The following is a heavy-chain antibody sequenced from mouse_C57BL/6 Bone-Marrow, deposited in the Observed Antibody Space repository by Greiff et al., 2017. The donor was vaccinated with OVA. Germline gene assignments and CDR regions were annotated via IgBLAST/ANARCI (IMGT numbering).Heavy chain of an antibody. CDR1: GFNIKNTY. CDR3: ATTYGSSYDWYFDV. V-gene: IGHV14-3*01. D-gene: IGHD1-1*01. CDR2: IDPANGNT. J-gene: IGHJ1*03. Sequence: DVKLVESVAELVRPGASVKLSCTASGFNIKNTYMHWVKQRPEQGLEWIGRIDPANGNTKSAPKFQGKATITADTSSNTAYLQLSSLTSEDTAIYYCATTYGSSYDWYFDVWGTGTTVTVSS.